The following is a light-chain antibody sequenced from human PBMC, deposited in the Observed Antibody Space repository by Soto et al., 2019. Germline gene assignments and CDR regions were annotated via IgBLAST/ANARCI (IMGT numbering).Light chain of an antibody. CDR3: MQTRQFPLT. J-gene: IGKJ2*01. CDR1: QSLLHSNGYSY. V-gene: IGKV2-28*01. Sequence: IVMTQSPLSLPVTPGEPASISCRSSQSLLHSNGYSYLDWYLQKPGQRPQLLIYLGSNRASGVPDRFSGSVAGTDFTLKISRVEAGDLGVYYVMQTRQFPLTFGQGTKLEIK. CDR2: LGS.